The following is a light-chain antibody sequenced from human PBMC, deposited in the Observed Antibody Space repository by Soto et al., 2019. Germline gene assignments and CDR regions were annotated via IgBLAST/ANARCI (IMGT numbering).Light chain of an antibody. J-gene: IGLJ1*01. CDR2: EDI. CDR1: SSDVGAYNY. V-gene: IGLV2-14*01. Sequence: QSALTQPPSASGSPGQSVTISCTGTSSDVGAYNYVSWYQQHPGKAPKLIIYEDINRPSGLSSRFSGSKSGNTASLTISGLQAEDEADYFCCSYTTSSTLVCGTGTKLTVL. CDR3: CSYTTSSTLV.